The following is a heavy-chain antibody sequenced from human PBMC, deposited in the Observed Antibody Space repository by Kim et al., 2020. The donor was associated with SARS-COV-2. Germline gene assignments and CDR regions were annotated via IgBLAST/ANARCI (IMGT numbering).Heavy chain of an antibody. V-gene: IGHV4-39*01. Sequence: SETLSLTCTVSGGSISSSNYYWGWIRQPPGKGLEWIGSISDSGIAYYHPSLKSRVTISVDTSKNQFSLKLSSVTAADTAVYYCARRGRSEDCSSTSCFFSPMFYFDDWGQGTLVTVSS. CDR2: ISDSGIA. CDR1: GGSISSSNYY. D-gene: IGHD2-2*01. J-gene: IGHJ4*02. CDR3: ARRGRSEDCSSTSCFFSPMFYFDD.